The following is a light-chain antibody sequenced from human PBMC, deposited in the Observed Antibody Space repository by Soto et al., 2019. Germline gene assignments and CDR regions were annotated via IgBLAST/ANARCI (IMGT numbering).Light chain of an antibody. V-gene: IGKV3-15*01. CDR3: HHYGSSMWT. Sequence: EILMTQFPATLSVSPGERATLSCRASQSVKINLAWYQQRPGQAPRLLIYGASTRATGIPARFSASGSGKDRNGSVSGKDFSLNITGVEPEDSAVYYCHHYGSSMWTFGQGTKVDIK. J-gene: IGKJ1*01. CDR1: QSVKIN. CDR2: GAS.